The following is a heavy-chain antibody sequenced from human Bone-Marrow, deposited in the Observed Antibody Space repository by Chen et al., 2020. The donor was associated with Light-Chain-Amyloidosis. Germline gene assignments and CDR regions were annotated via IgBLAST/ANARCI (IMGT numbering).Heavy chain of an antibody. CDR1: GFTFSSYE. D-gene: IGHD3-22*01. J-gene: IGHJ4*02. CDR3: ARVGSYDSSGYYFYYFDY. CDR2: ISSSGSTI. Sequence: EVQLVESGGGLVQPGGSLRLSCAASGFTFSSYEMNWVRQAPGKGLEWVSYISSSGSTIYYADSVKGRFTISRDNAKNSLYLQMNSLRAEDTAVYYCARVGSYDSSGYYFYYFDYWGQGTLVTVYS. V-gene: IGHV3-48*03.